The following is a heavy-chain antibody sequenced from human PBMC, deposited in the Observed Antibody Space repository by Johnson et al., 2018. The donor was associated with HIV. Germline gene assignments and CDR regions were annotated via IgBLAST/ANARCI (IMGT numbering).Heavy chain of an antibody. V-gene: IGHV3-9*01. CDR1: GFTFDDYA. CDR2: ISWNSGSI. J-gene: IGHJ3*02. CDR3: ARAGKWSGDAFDI. D-gene: IGHD3-10*01. Sequence: VQLVESGGGLVQPGRSLRLSCAASGFTFDDYAMHWVRQAPGTGLEWVSGISWNSGSIGYADSVKGRFTISRDNAKNSLYLQMNSLRAGDTAVYYCARAGKWSGDAFDIWGQGTTVTVSS.